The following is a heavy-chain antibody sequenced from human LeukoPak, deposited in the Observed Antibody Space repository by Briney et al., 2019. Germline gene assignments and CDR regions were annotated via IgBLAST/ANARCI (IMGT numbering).Heavy chain of an antibody. CDR3: ARDLQAAAGFAFDI. J-gene: IGHJ3*02. CDR2: IRYDESHK. V-gene: IGHV3-30*02. Sequence: PGGSLRLSCAASGFAFSGYGMHWVRQAPGKGLEWVAFIRYDESHKYYADSVEGRFTISRDNAKNSLYLQMNSLRAEDTAVYYCARDLQAAAGFAFDIWGQGTMVTVSS. CDR1: GFAFSGYG. D-gene: IGHD6-13*01.